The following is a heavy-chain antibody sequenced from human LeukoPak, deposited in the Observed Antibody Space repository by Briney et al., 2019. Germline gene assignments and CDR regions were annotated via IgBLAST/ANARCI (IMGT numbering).Heavy chain of an antibody. CDR2: IFYSGST. CDR3: ARLYYYGSGTYALDI. CDR1: GGSITNYY. D-gene: IGHD3-10*01. J-gene: IGHJ3*02. V-gene: IGHV4-59*01. Sequence: SETLSLTCTVSGGSITNYYWSWIRQPPGKGLEWIGYIFYSGSTNYNLSLKSRVTISVDTSKNQFSLRLSSVTAADTAIYYCARLYYYGSGTYALDIWGQGTMVTVSS.